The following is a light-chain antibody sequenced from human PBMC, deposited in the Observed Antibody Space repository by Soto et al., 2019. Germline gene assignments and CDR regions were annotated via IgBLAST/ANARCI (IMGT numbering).Light chain of an antibody. J-gene: IGKJ1*01. CDR2: WAS. CDR3: QQYYSTPWT. V-gene: IGKV4-1*01. CDR1: QSVLYSSNNKNY. Sequence: DIVMTQSPDSLAVSLGERATINCKSSQSVLYSSNNKNYLAWYQQKPGQPPKLLIYWASTRESGFPDRFSGSGSGTDFALTISSLQAEDVAVYCCQQYYSTPWTFGQGTKVEIK.